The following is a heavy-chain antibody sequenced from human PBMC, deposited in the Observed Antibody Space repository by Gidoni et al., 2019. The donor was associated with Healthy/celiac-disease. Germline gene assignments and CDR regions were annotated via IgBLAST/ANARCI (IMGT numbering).Heavy chain of an antibody. J-gene: IGHJ4*02. CDR1: FSSYA. Sequence: FSSYAMSWVRQAPGKGLEWVSSISGSCGSTYYADSVKCRFTISRDNSKNTRYLQMNSLRAEDTAVYYCAKVVGRSSDFWSGYYPDYFDYWGQGTLVTVSS. V-gene: IGHV3-23*01. D-gene: IGHD3-3*01. CDR2: ISGSCGST. CDR3: AKVVGRSSDFWSGYYPDYFDY.